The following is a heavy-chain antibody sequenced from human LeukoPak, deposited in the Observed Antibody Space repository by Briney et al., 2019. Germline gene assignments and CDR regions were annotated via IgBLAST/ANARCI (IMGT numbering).Heavy chain of an antibody. Sequence: GASVEVSCKTSGYTFISYAMNWVRQAPGQGLEWMGWINPNSGGTNYAQKFQGRVTMTRDTSISTAYMELSRLRSDDTAVYYCAGSNWNDHWLDPWGQGTLVTVSS. D-gene: IGHD1-20*01. V-gene: IGHV1-2*02. CDR1: GYTFISYA. CDR2: INPNSGGT. J-gene: IGHJ5*02. CDR3: AGSNWNDHWLDP.